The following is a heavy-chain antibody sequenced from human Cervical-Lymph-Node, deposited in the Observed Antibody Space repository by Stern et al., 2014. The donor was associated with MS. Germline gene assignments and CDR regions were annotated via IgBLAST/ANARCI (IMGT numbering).Heavy chain of an antibody. CDR2: IYYSGST. D-gene: IGHD2-2*01. V-gene: IGHV4-30-4*01. Sequence: QVPLQESGPGLVKPSPTLSLTCTVSGGSISSGDYYWSWIRQPPGKGLEWIGYIYYSGSTYYNRSLKSRVTISVDTSKNQFSLKLSSVTAADTAVYYCASANCSSTSCPNWFDPWGQGTLVTVSS. CDR3: ASANCSSTSCPNWFDP. J-gene: IGHJ5*02. CDR1: GGSISSGDYY.